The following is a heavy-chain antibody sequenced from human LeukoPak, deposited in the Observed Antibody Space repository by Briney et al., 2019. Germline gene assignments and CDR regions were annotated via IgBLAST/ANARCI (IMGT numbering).Heavy chain of an antibody. D-gene: IGHD3-22*01. CDR3: ARGTDYYDSSGYYYGSDP. CDR2: INTNTGNP. J-gene: IGHJ5*02. Sequence: ASVKVSCKASGYTFTSYYMHWVRQAPGQGLEWMGWINTNTGNPTYAQGFTERFVFSLDTSVSTAYLQISSLKPEEIAVCYCARGTDYYDSSGYYYGSDPWGQGTLVTVSS. CDR1: GYTFTSYY. V-gene: IGHV7-4-1*02.